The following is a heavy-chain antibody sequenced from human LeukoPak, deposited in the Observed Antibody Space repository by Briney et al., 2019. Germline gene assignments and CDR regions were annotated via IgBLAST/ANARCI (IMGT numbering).Heavy chain of an antibody. Sequence: GGSLRLSCAVSGFTFGSYTMNWVRQAPGKGLEWVSHISSTSTTYYADSVKGRFTISRDNAKNSLYLQMNSLRAEDTALYYCAKDTHYYDSSGYWDWGQGTLVTVSS. CDR3: AKDTHYYDSSGYWD. CDR1: GFTFGSYT. J-gene: IGHJ4*02. V-gene: IGHV3-48*04. D-gene: IGHD3-22*01. CDR2: ISSTSTT.